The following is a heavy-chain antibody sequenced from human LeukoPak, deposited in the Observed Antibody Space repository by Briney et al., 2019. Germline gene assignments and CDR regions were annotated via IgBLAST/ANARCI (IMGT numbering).Heavy chain of an antibody. V-gene: IGHV3-23*01. CDR1: GFTFTSYA. CDR2: ISGSGGST. Sequence: PGGSLRLSCAASGFTFTSYAMSWVRQAPGKGLEWVSAISGSGGSTCHADSVKGRFTISRDNSKNTLYLQMNSLRAEDTAVYYCARYRLAAYNWFDPWGQGTLVTVSS. J-gene: IGHJ5*02. CDR3: ARYRLAAYNWFDP. D-gene: IGHD3-3*02.